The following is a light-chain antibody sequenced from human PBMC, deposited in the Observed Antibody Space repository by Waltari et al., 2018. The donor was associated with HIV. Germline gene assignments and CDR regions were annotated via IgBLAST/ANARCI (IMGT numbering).Light chain of an antibody. J-gene: IGLJ2*01. Sequence: QSVLTQPPSVSGAPGQRVTISCTGSSPNLGAGYDVHWYTQLPGTAPKLLIYANINRPSGVPDRFSGSKSGSSASLAITGLQAEDEAHYYCQSFDSSLTTSGVIFGGGTKLTVL. CDR1: SPNLGAGYD. CDR3: QSFDSSLTTSGVI. V-gene: IGLV1-40*01. CDR2: ANI.